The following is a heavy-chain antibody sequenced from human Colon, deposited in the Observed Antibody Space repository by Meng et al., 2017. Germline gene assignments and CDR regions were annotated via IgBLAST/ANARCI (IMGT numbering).Heavy chain of an antibody. CDR1: GFTFSNYW. V-gene: IGHV3-7*01. D-gene: IGHD6-19*01. Sequence: GGSLRLSCAASGFTFSNYWMTWVGQAPGKGPEGVAHIKKDGSDTKYVESVKGRFTISRDNAKNSLFLQLSSLRAEDTAVYYCGGGTGWIFDFWGQGTLVTVSS. CDR3: GGGTGWIFDF. CDR2: IKKDGSDT. J-gene: IGHJ4*02.